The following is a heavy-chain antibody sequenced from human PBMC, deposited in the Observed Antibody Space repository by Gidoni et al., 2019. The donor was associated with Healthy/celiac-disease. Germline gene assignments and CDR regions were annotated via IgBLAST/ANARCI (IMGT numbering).Heavy chain of an antibody. D-gene: IGHD3-3*01. CDR3: AKIHQRLLEWLLYFDY. J-gene: IGHJ4*02. V-gene: IGHV3-23*01. CDR1: GFTFSRYA. CDR2: IGGSGGST. Sequence: EVQLLESGGGLVQHGGSLRLSCAASGFTFSRYAMSWVRQAPGKGLEWVSAIGGSGGSTYYADSVKGRFTISRDNSKNTLYLQMNSLRAEDTAVYYCAKIHQRLLEWLLYFDYWGQGTLVTVSS.